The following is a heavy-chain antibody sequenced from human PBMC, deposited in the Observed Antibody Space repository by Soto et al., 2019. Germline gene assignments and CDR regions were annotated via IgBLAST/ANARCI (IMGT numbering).Heavy chain of an antibody. CDR3: ARVKGRYYYGSGSYSWFDP. Sequence: SETLSLTCTVSGGSIRSYCWTWIRQPPGEGLEWIGEINHSGSTNYNPSLKSRVTISVDTSKNQFSLKLSSVTAADTAVYYCARVKGRYYYGSGSYSWFDPWGQGTLVTVSS. CDR2: INHSGST. CDR1: GGSIRSYC. J-gene: IGHJ5*02. V-gene: IGHV4-34*01. D-gene: IGHD3-10*01.